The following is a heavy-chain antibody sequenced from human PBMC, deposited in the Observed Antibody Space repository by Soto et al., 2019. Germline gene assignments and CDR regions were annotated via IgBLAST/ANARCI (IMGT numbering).Heavy chain of an antibody. CDR3: ASPPGDRHYFDY. V-gene: IGHV3-23*01. CDR2: ISGSGGST. D-gene: IGHD3-16*01. J-gene: IGHJ4*02. Sequence: GSLRLSCAASGFTFSSYAMSWVRQAPGKGLEWVSAISGSGGSTYYADSVKGRFTISRDNSKNTLYLQMNSLRAEDTAVYYCASPPGDRHYFDYWGQGTLVTVSS. CDR1: GFTFSSYA.